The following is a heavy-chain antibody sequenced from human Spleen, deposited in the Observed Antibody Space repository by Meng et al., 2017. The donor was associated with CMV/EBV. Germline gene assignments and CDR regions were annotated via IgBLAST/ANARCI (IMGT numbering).Heavy chain of an antibody. CDR1: GGSVSSSSNY. D-gene: IGHD3-22*01. V-gene: IGHV4-39*01. CDR3: ARQGSGYFYFDY. CDR2: IYYSGST. Sequence: GSLRLSCTVSGGSVSSSSNYWGWIRQPPGKGLEWIGSIYYSGSTYYNPSLKSRVTIFVDTSNNQFSLKLTSVTAADTAVYFCARQGSGYFYFDYWGQGTLVTVSS. J-gene: IGHJ4*02.